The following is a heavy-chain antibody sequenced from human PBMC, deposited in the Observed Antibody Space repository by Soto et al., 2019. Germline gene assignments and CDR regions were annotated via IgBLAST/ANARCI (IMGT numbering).Heavy chain of an antibody. CDR1: GGSISSGDYY. CDR2: IYYSGST. Sequence: QVQLQESGPGLVKPSQTLSLTCTVSGGSISSGDYYWSWIRQPPGKGLDWIGYIYYSGSTYYNPSLKSRVTISVDTSNNQFSLKLSSVTAADTAVYYCARVSSYYYGMDVWGQGTTVTVSS. V-gene: IGHV4-30-4*01. CDR3: ARVSSYYYGMDV. D-gene: IGHD3-16*02. J-gene: IGHJ6*02.